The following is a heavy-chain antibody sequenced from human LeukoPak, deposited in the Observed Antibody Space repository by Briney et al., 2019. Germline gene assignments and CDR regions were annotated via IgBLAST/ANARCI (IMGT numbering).Heavy chain of an antibody. Sequence: ASVKVSCKASGYTFTSYYMHWVRQAPGQGLEWMGWINPNSGGTNYAQKFQGRVTMTRDTSISTAYMELSRLRSDDTAVYYCARNIWFGESNDAFDFWGQGTMVTVSS. CDR3: ARNIWFGESNDAFDF. CDR2: INPNSGGT. J-gene: IGHJ3*01. D-gene: IGHD3-10*01. V-gene: IGHV1-2*02. CDR1: GYTFTSYY.